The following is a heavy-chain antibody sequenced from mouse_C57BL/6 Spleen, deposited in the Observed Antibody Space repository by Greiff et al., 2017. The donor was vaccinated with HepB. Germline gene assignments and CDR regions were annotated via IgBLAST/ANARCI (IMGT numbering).Heavy chain of an antibody. J-gene: IGHJ4*01. V-gene: IGHV2-9-1*01. CDR3: ARTAPYAMDS. CDR1: GFSLTSYA. CDR2: IWTGGGT. Sequence: VQLQQSGPGLVAPSQSLSITCTVSGFSLTSYAISWVRQPPGKGLEGLGVIWTGGGTNYNSALKSRRSISKDNSKSQVFLKMNSLQTDDTARYYCARTAPYAMDSWGQGTSVTVSS.